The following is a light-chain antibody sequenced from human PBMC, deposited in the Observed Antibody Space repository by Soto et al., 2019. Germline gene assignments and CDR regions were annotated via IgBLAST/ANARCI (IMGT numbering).Light chain of an antibody. J-gene: IGKJ5*01. CDR1: QDISNY. CDR3: QQYDNLPIT. V-gene: IGKV1-33*01. Sequence: DIQMTQSPSSLSASVGDRVTITCQASQDISNYLNWYQQKPGKAPKLLIYDASNLETGVPSRFSGSGSGTDFTFTISSLQPEDIATYYCQQYDNLPITFGQGTRLDFK. CDR2: DAS.